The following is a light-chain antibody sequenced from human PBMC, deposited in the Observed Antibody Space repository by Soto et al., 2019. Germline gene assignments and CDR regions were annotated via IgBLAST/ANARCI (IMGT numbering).Light chain of an antibody. CDR2: EVT. V-gene: IGLV2-23*02. CDR1: SSDIGSYNL. Sequence: QSALSQPASVSGSPGQSVTISCTGTSSDIGSYNLVSWYHHRPGQAPKLVIYEVTRRPSVDSTRFSGSKSGNTASLTIAGLQPDDDGDYYCCSYAGGRTFVVFGGGTKLTVL. CDR3: CSYAGGRTFVV. J-gene: IGLJ3*02.